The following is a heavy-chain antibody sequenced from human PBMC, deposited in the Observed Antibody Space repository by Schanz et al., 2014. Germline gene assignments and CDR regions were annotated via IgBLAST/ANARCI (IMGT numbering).Heavy chain of an antibody. CDR3: AKGGFGELSAFDI. J-gene: IGHJ3*02. D-gene: IGHD3-10*01. Sequence: VQLVESGGDLVQPGGSLRLSCSASGFTFSTFAMHWVRQAPGKGLEYISAISNNGDSTYYADSVKGRFTISRDNSKNTLYLQMNSLRAEDTAVDYCAKGGFGELSAFDIWGQGTMVTVSS. CDR2: ISNNGDST. V-gene: IGHV3-64*04. CDR1: GFTFSTFA.